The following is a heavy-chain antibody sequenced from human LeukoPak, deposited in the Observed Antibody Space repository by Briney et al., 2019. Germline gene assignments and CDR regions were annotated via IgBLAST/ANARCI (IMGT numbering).Heavy chain of an antibody. CDR2: IYHSGST. V-gene: IGHV4-38-2*01. J-gene: IGHJ4*02. CDR1: GYSISSGYY. CDR3: ARGGSGSYYDYYFDY. Sequence: SETLSLTCAVSGYSISSGYYWGWTRQSPGKGLEWIGSIYHSGSTYYNPSLKSRVTISVDTSKNQFSLKLSSVTAADTAVYYCARGGSGSYYDYYFDYWGQGTLVTVSS. D-gene: IGHD3-10*01.